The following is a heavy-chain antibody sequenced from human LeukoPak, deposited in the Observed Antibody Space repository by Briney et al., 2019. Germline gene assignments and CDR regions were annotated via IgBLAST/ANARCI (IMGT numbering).Heavy chain of an antibody. CDR3: TRDATDYYYYYMDV. D-gene: IGHD2-15*01. CDR1: GFTFSDYY. Sequence: GGSLRLSCAASGFTFSDYYMSWIRQAPGKGLEWVSYISSSGSTIYYADSVKGRFTTSRDNAKNSLYLQMNSLRAEDTAVYYCTRDATDYYYYYMDVWGKGTTVTDSS. V-gene: IGHV3-11*04. CDR2: ISSSGSTI. J-gene: IGHJ6*03.